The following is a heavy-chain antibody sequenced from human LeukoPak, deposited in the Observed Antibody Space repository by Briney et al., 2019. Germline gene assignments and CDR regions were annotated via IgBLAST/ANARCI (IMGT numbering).Heavy chain of an antibody. CDR1: GGTFSSYA. CDR3: ARDRRCSSTSCYNWFDP. J-gene: IGHJ5*02. V-gene: IGHV1-69*13. Sequence: SVTVSCKASGGTFSSYAISWLRQAPGQGLEWMGGIIPIFGTANYAQKFQGRVTITADESTSTAYMELSSLRSEDTAVYYCARDRRCSSTSCYNWFDPWGQGTLVTVSS. D-gene: IGHD2-2*01. CDR2: IIPIFGTA.